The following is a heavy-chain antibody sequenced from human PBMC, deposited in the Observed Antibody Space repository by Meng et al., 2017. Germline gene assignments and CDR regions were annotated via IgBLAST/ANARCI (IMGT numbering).Heavy chain of an antibody. J-gene: IGHJ4*02. CDR2: IYHSGSP. V-gene: IGHV4-4*02. CDR1: GRSLRRWSW. Sequence: HVLRPASRPGLGYTFCHPSLTSAVSGRSLRRWSWVRCVRPPPREALSLIGEIYHSGSPPYNPSLKSRVTISVDKSKNQFSLKLSSVTAADTAVYYCARDGRSWDWGQGTLVTVSS. CDR3: ARDGRSWD. D-gene: IGHD7-27*01.